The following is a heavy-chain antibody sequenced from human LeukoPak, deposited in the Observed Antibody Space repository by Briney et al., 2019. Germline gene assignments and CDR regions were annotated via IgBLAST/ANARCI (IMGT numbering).Heavy chain of an antibody. CDR3: ARGQHPNNNYYYMDV. CDR2: IKQDGSEK. CDR1: GFTFSSYW. J-gene: IGHJ6*03. V-gene: IGHV3-7*01. Sequence: PGGSLRLSCAASGFTFSSYWMSWVRQAPGKGLEWVANIKQDGSEKYYVDSVKGRFTISRDNAKNSLYLQMNSLRAEDTAVYYCARGQHPNNNYYYMDVWGKGTTVTISS. D-gene: IGHD1/OR15-1a*01.